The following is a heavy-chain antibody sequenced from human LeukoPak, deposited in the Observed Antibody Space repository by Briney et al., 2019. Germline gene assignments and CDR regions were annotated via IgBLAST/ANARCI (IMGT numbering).Heavy chain of an antibody. CDR3: ARDLLGDYGTFDI. J-gene: IGHJ3*02. Sequence: SETLSLTCTVSGGSITTHYWSWIRQPAGREVEWIGRVYNTGSTKYNPSLESRVTMSVDTSSNRFSLRLRSVTAGDTAVYYCARDLLGDYGTFDIWGQGAMVTVSS. CDR1: GGSITTHY. CDR2: VYNTGST. V-gene: IGHV4-4*07. D-gene: IGHD4-17*01.